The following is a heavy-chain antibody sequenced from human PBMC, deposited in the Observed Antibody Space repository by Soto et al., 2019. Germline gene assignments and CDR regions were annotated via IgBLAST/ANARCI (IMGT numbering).Heavy chain of an antibody. CDR2: ISGSGGST. Sequence: EVVLLESGGGLVQPGGSLRLSCASSGFTFSHYPMSWVRQAPGKGLEWVATISGSGGSTYYPDSVKGRFTVSRDSSLYLLIHSLIVDDTPIYFCAKQRTTVTTSFDYGGQGALVIVSS. CDR3: AKQRTTVTTSFDY. V-gene: IGHV3-23*01. D-gene: IGHD4-17*01. J-gene: IGHJ4*02. CDR1: GFTFSHYP.